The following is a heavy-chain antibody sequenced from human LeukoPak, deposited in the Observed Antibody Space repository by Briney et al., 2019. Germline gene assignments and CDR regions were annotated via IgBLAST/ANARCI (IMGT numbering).Heavy chain of an antibody. D-gene: IGHD3-9*01. CDR2: ISSSSSTT. CDR3: ASDILTGYYYGMDV. J-gene: IGHJ6*02. CDR1: GFTFSSYS. V-gene: IGHV3-48*04. Sequence: PGGSLRLSCAASGFTFSSYSMNWVRQAPGKGLEWVSYISSSSSTTYYADSVKGRFTISRDNAKNSLYLQMNSLRAEDTAVYYCASDILTGYYYGMDVWGQGTTVTVSS.